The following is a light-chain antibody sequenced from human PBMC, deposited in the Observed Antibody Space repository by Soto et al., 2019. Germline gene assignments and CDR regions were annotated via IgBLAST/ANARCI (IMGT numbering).Light chain of an antibody. V-gene: IGLV2-11*01. CDR3: CSYAGSYTSLYV. CDR1: SSDVGGYNY. J-gene: IGLJ1*01. CDR2: DVS. Sequence: QSVLTQPRSVSGSPGQSVTISCTGTSSDVGGYNYVSWYQQHPGKAPKLMIYDVSKRPSGVPDRFSGSKSGNTASLTISGLQAEDEADYYCCSYAGSYTSLYVFGTGTRSPS.